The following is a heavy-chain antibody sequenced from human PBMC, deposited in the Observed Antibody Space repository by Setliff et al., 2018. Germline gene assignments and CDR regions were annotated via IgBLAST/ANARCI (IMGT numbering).Heavy chain of an antibody. CDR3: AREHPPGAFSYMDV. V-gene: IGHV3-21*01. Sequence: GGSLRLSCAASGFSFSDYAMSWVRQAPRKGLEWVSGGSTGKTDYADSVKGRFTISRDNARNALYLQMNSLRAEDTAVYFCAREHPPGAFSYMDVWGKGTTVTVSS. CDR1: GFSFSDYA. J-gene: IGHJ6*03. CDR2: GGSTGKT.